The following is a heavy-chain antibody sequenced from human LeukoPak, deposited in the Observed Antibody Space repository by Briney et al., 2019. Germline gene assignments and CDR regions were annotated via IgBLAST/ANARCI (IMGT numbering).Heavy chain of an antibody. CDR1: GYTFTSYD. CDR2: MNPSSGNT. D-gene: IGHD6-13*01. CDR3: ARVLSVGYRGVMGY. V-gene: IGHV1-8*01. J-gene: IGHJ4*02. Sequence: ASVKVSCKASGYTFTSYDINWVRQATGQGLEWMGWMNPSSGNTGYAQKFQGRVTMTRNTSISTAYMELSSLRSEDTAVYYYARVLSVGYRGVMGYWGQGTLVTVSS.